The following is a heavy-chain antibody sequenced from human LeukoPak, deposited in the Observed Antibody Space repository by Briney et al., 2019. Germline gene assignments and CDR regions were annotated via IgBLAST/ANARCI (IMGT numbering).Heavy chain of an antibody. CDR3: ASGGSGYDLDWYFDL. V-gene: IGHV4-4*07. Sequence: SETLSLTCTASGGSISSYYSSWIRQPAGKGLEWIGRIYTSGSTNYNPSLKSRVTMSVDTSKNQFSLKLSSVTAADTAVYYCASGGSGYDLDWYFDLWGRGTLVTVSS. CDR2: IYTSGST. J-gene: IGHJ2*01. CDR1: GGSISSYY. D-gene: IGHD5-12*01.